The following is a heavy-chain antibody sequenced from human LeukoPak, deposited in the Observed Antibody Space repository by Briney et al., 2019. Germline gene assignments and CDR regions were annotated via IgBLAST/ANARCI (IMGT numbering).Heavy chain of an antibody. CDR3: ARVANSNYYFDC. CDR1: GFTFSSYN. Sequence: GGSLRLSCTASGFTFSSYNMNWVRQTPGKGLEWLSYISGSSRTIYYADSVKGRFTISRDNAKNSLDLQMNSLRDEDTALYYCARVANSNYYFDCWGQGTLVTVSS. J-gene: IGHJ4*02. V-gene: IGHV3-48*02. CDR2: ISGSSRTI. D-gene: IGHD1-7*01.